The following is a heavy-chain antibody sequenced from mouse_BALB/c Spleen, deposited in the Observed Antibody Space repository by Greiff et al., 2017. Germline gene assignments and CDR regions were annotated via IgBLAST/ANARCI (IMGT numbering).Heavy chain of an antibody. D-gene: IGHD1-2*01. Sequence: VQLQESGAELVKPGASVKLSCKASGYTFTSYYMYWVKQRPGQGLEWIGEINPSNGGTNFNEKFKSKATLTVDKSSSTAYMQLSSLTSEDSAVYYCTNYYGYELAYWGQGTLVTVSA. CDR2: INPSNGGT. CDR3: TNYYGYELAY. CDR1: GYTFTSYY. V-gene: IGHV1S16*01. J-gene: IGHJ3*01.